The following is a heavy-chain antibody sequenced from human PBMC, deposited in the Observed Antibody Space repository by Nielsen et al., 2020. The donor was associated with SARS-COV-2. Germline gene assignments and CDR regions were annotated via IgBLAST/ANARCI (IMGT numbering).Heavy chain of an antibody. J-gene: IGHJ6*03. CDR3: ARGRDGGIYAYLHHMDV. Sequence: ETLSLTCAVYGGSFSGYYWSWIRQPPGKGLEWIGEINHSGSTNYNPSLKSRVTISVDTSKNQFSLKLSSVTAADTAVYYCARGRDGGIYAYLHHMDVWGEGTAVTVSS. D-gene: IGHD5-24*01. V-gene: IGHV4-34*01. CDR1: GGSFSGYY. CDR2: INHSGST.